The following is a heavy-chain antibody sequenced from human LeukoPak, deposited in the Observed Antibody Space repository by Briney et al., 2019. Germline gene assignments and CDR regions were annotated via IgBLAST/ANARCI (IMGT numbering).Heavy chain of an antibody. J-gene: IGHJ4*02. V-gene: IGHV3-7*01. CDR3: ARTTTVTTPFDY. CDR2: VKPDGSEE. CDR1: GFTFTGYW. Sequence: PGGSLRLSCAASGFTFTGYWMSWVRQAPGKGLEWVANVKPDGSEEYYVDSVKGRFTISRDNAKTSVYLQMNSLRAEDTAICYCARTTTVTTPFDYWGQGTLVTVSS. D-gene: IGHD4-17*01.